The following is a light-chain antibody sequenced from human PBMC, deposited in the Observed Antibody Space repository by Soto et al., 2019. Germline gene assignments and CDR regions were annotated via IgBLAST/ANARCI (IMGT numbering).Light chain of an antibody. CDR3: QQYGSSPRGT. V-gene: IGKV3-20*01. CDR2: GAS. J-gene: IGKJ1*01. CDR1: QSVSSSY. Sequence: EIVLTQSPATPSLSPGERATLPCRASQSVSSSYLAWYQQKPGQAPRLLIYGASSRATGIPDRFSGSGSGTDFTLTISRLEPEDFAVYYCQQYGSSPRGTFGQGTKVDIK.